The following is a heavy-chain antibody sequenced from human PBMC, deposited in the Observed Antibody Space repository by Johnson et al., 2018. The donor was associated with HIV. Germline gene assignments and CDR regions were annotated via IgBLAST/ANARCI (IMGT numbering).Heavy chain of an antibody. CDR2: ISSSTDPI. V-gene: IGHV3-11*04. D-gene: IGHD3-16*01. Sequence: QVHLVESGGGLVKPGGSLRLSCAASGFAFSDYYMSWIRQAPGKGLEWVSYISSSTDPIYYADSVKGRFTISRDSAKNSLFLQMNSLRAEATAVYYCVRDAVDYRDASGRFGGAGFDSWGQGTVVTVSS. CDR1: GFAFSDYY. CDR3: VRDAVDYRDASGRFGGAGFDS. J-gene: IGHJ3*02.